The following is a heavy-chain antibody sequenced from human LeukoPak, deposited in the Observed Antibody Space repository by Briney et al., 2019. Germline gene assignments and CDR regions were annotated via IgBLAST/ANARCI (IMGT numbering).Heavy chain of an antibody. Sequence: GGSLRLSCAPSGFTFSSYTMSWVRRAPGKGLECLSAITGSGDTKYYAASAKGRSTISRDNSKNTLYLQVNSLRAEDTAVYYCAKGPRSAVSSLYFDYWGPGTLVTVSS. CDR3: AKGPRSAVSSLYFDY. V-gene: IGHV3-23*01. CDR1: GFTFSSYT. D-gene: IGHD6-13*01. CDR2: ITGSGDTK. J-gene: IGHJ4*02.